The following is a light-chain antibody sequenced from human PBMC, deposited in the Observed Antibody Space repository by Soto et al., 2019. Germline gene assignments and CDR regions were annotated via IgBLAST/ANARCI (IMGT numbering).Light chain of an antibody. V-gene: IGKV3-11*01. J-gene: IGKJ1*01. Sequence: IMLTQSPATLSLSQGERATVSCRASQSVSSYLAWYQQKPGQAPRLLIYDASNRATGIPARFSGSGSGTEFTLTISSLQSEDFAVYYCQQYNNWPPWTFGQGSMV. CDR2: DAS. CDR3: QQYNNWPPWT. CDR1: QSVSSY.